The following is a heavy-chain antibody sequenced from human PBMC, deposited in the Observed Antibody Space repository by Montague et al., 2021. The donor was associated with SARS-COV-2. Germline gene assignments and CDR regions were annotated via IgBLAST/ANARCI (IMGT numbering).Heavy chain of an antibody. D-gene: IGHD6-6*01. Sequence: SETLSLTCAVYGVSLSGYHWSWIRQPPGKGLEWIGEVYHNGHPNYNVSLKSRVTMSVDTSKSQFSLKVRPVTAADTAVYYCARGPVGVAARLRYYFDQWGQGTLGTGSS. V-gene: IGHV4-34*01. J-gene: IGHJ4*02. CDR3: ARGPVGVAARLRYYFDQ. CDR1: GVSLSGYH. CDR2: VYHNGHP.